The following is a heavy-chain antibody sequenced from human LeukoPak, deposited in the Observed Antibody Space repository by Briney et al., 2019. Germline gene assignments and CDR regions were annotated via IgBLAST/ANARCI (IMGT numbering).Heavy chain of an antibody. CDR2: INHSGST. Sequence: SETLSLTCAVYGGSFSGYYWSWIRQPPGKGLEWIGEINHSGSTNYNPSLKSRVTISVDTSKNQFSLKLSSVTAADTAVYYCARVVALKVIWSGGVDPWGQGTLVTVSS. D-gene: IGHD3-10*01. CDR3: ARVVALKVIWSGGVDP. J-gene: IGHJ5*02. CDR1: GGSFSGYY. V-gene: IGHV4-34*01.